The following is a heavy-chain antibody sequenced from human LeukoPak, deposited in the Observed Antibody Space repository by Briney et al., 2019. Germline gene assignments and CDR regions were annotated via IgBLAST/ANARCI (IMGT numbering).Heavy chain of an antibody. CDR1: GGSVSSSNYH. CDR3: ASIPGSGTSWFHFDN. J-gene: IGHJ4*02. Sequence: SETLSLTCTVSGGSVSSSNYHWAWIRQSPGMGLEWIGTLFSTGITSQTPDASLRSRVTLSVDTSRNQFSLELRSLTAADTAIVYCASIPGSGTSWFHFDNWGQGTLVTVSS. CDR2: LFSTGIT. D-gene: IGHD2-2*01. V-gene: IGHV4-39*01.